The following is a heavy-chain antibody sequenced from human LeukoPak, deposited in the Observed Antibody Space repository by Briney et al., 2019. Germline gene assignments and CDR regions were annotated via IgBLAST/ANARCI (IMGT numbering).Heavy chain of an antibody. CDR2: IGKDGSNK. CDR3: ARGPIDDYYYSYMDV. D-gene: IGHD3-16*02. J-gene: IGHJ6*03. V-gene: IGHV3-33*08. CDR1: GFTFSSYG. Sequence: PGGSLRLSCAASGFTFSSYGMHWVRQAPGKGLEWVGVIGKDGSNKYYVDSVKGRFTISRDNTQKTMYLQMNSLRAEDTAVYYCARGPIDDYYYSYMDVWGKGTTVTVSS.